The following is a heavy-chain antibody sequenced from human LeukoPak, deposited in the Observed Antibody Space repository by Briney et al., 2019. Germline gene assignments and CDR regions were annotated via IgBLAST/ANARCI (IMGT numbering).Heavy chain of an antibody. CDR1: GYSFTSYW. CDR3: ASAPVGRWLQPYYFDY. D-gene: IGHD5-24*01. CDR2: LYPGDSDT. V-gene: IGHV5-51*01. J-gene: IGHJ4*02. Sequence: GESLKISCKSSGYSFTSYWIAWVRQMPGKGLEWMGILYPGDSDTRYSPSFQGQVTISADRSITTAYLQWSSLKASDTAMYYCASAPVGRWLQPYYFDYWGQGTLVTVSS.